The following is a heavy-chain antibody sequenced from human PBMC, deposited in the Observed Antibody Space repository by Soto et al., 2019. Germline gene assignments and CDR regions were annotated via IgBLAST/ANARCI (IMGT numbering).Heavy chain of an antibody. J-gene: IGHJ4*02. CDR2: IYPGDSDT. CDR1: GYSFTSYW. CDR3: ARRSSGVVPAAIGDYFDY. V-gene: IGHV5-51*01. Sequence: PXESLTIYRKGSGYSFTSYWLGLVRQMPGKGLEWMGIIYPGDSDTRYSPSFQGQVTISADKSISTAYLQWSSLKASDTAMYYCARRSSGVVPAAIGDYFDYWGQGTLVTVSS. D-gene: IGHD2-2*01.